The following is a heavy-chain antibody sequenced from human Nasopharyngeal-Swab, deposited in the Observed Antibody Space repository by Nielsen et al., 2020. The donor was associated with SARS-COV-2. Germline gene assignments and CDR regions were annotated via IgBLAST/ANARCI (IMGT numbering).Heavy chain of an antibody. Sequence: GRSLRLSCAASGFTFSSYAMHWVRQAPGKGLEWVAVISYDGSNKYYADSVKGRFTISRDNSKNTLYLQMNSLRAEDTAVYYCARDLRWLQFPAGGGDYWGQGTLVTVSS. CDR3: ARDLRWLQFPAGGGDY. CDR2: ISYDGSNK. D-gene: IGHD5-24*01. J-gene: IGHJ4*02. CDR1: GFTFSSYA. V-gene: IGHV3-30*04.